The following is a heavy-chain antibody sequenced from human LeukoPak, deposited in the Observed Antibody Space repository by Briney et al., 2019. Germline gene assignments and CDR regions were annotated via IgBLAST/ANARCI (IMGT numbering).Heavy chain of an antibody. CDR2: INHSGST. CDR1: GGSFSGYY. Sequence: SETLSLTCAVYGGSFSGYYWSWIRQPPGKGLEWIGEINHSGSTNYNPSLKSRVTISVDTSKNQFSLKLSSVTAADTAVYYCARGRARHMITMIVVVTKGRFDYWGQGTLVTVSS. D-gene: IGHD3-22*01. V-gene: IGHV4-34*01. CDR3: ARGRARHMITMIVVVTKGRFDY. J-gene: IGHJ4*02.